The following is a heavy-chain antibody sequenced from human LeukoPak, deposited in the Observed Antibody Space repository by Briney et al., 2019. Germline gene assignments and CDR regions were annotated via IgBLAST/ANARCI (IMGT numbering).Heavy chain of an antibody. V-gene: IGHV4-34*01. J-gene: IGHJ5*02. D-gene: IGHD4-17*01. CDR2: INHSGST. CDR1: GGSFSGYY. Sequence: SETLSLTCAVYGGSFSGYYWSWIRQPPGKGLEWIGEINHSGSTNYNPSLKSRVTISVDTSKNQFSLKLSSVTAADTAVYYCARERGLRGGWFDPWGQGTLVTVSS. CDR3: ARERGLRGGWFDP.